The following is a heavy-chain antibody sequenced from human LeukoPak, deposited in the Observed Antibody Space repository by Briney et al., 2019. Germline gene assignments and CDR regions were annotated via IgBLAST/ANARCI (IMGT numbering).Heavy chain of an antibody. D-gene: IGHD6-19*01. Sequence: GGSLRLSCAASGFTVSSNYMNWVRQAPGKGLEWVSAISGSGGSTYYADSVKGRFTISRDNSNNTLSLQMNSLTTEDTATYFCARAALTSGWKAGINSWGRGALVTVSS. J-gene: IGHJ4*02. CDR3: ARAALTSGWKAGINS. CDR2: ISGSGGST. V-gene: IGHV3-23*01. CDR1: GFTVSSNY.